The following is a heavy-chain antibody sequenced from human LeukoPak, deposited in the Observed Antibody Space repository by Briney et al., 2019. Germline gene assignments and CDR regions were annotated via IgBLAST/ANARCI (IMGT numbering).Heavy chain of an antibody. J-gene: IGHJ5*02. V-gene: IGHV1-69*04. CDR2: IIPILGIA. CDR3: ARPPVSSSWYWFDP. D-gene: IGHD6-13*01. Sequence: SVTVSCKASGGTFSSYAISWVRQAPGQGLEWMGRIIPILGIANYAQKFQGRVTITADKSTSTAYMELSSLRSEDTAVYYCARPPVSSSWYWFDPWGQGTLVTVSS. CDR1: GGTFSSYA.